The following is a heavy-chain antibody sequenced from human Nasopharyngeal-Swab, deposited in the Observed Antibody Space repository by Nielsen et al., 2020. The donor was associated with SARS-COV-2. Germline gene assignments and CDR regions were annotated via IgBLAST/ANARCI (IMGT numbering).Heavy chain of an antibody. D-gene: IGHD1-26*01. CDR1: GYSFTSYW. Sequence: GGSRRLSGKGSGYSFTSYWSSWVRKRPGKGLEWMGRIDPSDSYTNYSPSFQGHVTISANKSISTAYLQWSSLKASDTAMYYCASTIVGATGGNDYWGQGTLVTVSS. V-gene: IGHV5-10-1*01. CDR2: IDPSDSYT. CDR3: ASTIVGATGGNDY. J-gene: IGHJ4*02.